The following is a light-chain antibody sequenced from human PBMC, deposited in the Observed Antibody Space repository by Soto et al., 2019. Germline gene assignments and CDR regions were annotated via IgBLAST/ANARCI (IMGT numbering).Light chain of an antibody. V-gene: IGLV2-8*01. J-gene: IGLJ3*02. CDR1: SSDVGGYNY. CDR2: EVN. CDR3: SSYAGSTNWV. Sequence: QSVLTQPPSASGSPGQSVTISCTGTSSDVGGYNYVSWYQQHPGKAPKLMICEVNKRPSGVPDRFSGSKSGNTASLTVSGLQAEDEADYYCSSYAGSTNWVFGGGTKLTVL.